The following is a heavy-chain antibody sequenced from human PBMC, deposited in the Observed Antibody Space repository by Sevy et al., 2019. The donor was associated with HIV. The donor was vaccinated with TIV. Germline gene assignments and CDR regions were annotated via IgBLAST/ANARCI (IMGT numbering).Heavy chain of an antibody. CDR3: AREGCSKPHDY. D-gene: IGHD2-2*01. CDR1: GFTFSNYA. V-gene: IGHV3-23*01. J-gene: IGHJ4*02. Sequence: GGSLRLSCTASGFTFSNYAMSWVRQAPGKGLEWVSTFSFDRGKINYASSVKGRFTISRDTSKNTLYLQMNSLRAEDTALYYCAREGCSKPHDYWGQGTLVTVSS. CDR2: FSFDRGKI.